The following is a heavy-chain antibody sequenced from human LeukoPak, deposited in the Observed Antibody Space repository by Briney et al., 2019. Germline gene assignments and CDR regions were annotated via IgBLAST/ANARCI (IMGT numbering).Heavy chain of an antibody. D-gene: IGHD3-22*01. CDR3: ASHMRRSGYNAAFDY. J-gene: IGHJ4*02. Sequence: SETLSLTCTVSGGSISSYYWSWIRRPAGKGLEWIGRIYTSGSTNYNPSLKSRVTMSVDTSKNQFSLKLSSVTAADTAVYYCASHMRRSGYNAAFDYWGQGTLVTVSS. CDR2: IYTSGST. CDR1: GGSISSYY. V-gene: IGHV4-4*07.